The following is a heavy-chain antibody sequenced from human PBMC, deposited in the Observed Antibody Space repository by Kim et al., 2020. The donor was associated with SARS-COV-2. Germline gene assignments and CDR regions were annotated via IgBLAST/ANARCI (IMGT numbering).Heavy chain of an antibody. CDR2: IRDNGGST. D-gene: IGHD6-19*01. CDR1: GFTFNNYA. V-gene: IGHV3-23*01. J-gene: IGHJ1*01. Sequence: GGSLRLSCAASGFTFNNYAMSWVRQAPGKGPEWVAGIRDNGGSTKYADSVKGRFSISRDNSKNTLYLQMDSLRAEDTAVYYCAKVSSGSSGWFEYFHHWGQGTLVTVSS. CDR3: AKVSSGSSGWFEYFHH.